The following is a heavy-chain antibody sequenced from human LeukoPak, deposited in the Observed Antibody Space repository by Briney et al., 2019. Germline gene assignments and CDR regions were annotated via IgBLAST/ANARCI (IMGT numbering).Heavy chain of an antibody. CDR3: ARDPYSSGFDY. Sequence: SVKVSCKASGYTFTSYAMNWVRQAPGQGLEWMGGIIPIFGTANYAQKFQGRVTITADKSTSTAYMELSSLRSEDTAVYYCARDPYSSGFDYWGQGTLVTVSS. D-gene: IGHD6-19*01. CDR1: GYTFTSYA. V-gene: IGHV1-69*06. CDR2: IIPIFGTA. J-gene: IGHJ4*02.